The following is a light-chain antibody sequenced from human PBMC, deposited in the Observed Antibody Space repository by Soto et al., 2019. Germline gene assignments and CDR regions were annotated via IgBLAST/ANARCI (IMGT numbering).Light chain of an antibody. CDR3: QHYNSYPDT. CDR1: QSISSW. J-gene: IGKJ2*01. CDR2: DAS. V-gene: IGKV1-5*01. Sequence: DIQMTQSPSTLSASVGDRVTITCRASQSISSWLAWYQQKPGKAPNLLIYDASNLESGVPSRFSGSGSGTEFTLTISSLQPDDFATYYCQHYNSYPDTFGQGTKLEIK.